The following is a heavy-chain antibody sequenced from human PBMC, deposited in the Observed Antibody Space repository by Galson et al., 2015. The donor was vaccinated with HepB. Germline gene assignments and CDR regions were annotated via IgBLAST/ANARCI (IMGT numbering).Heavy chain of an antibody. Sequence: SETLSLTCAVSGGSISGSNWWSWVRQPPGKGLEWIGEIYHSGITNYNPSRKSRVTISVDKSKNQFSLNLSSVTAADTAVYYCARRAGSHSGSYPSFDYWGQGTLVTVSS. D-gene: IGHD1-26*01. CDR2: IYHSGIT. CDR1: GGSISGSNW. V-gene: IGHV4-4*02. CDR3: ARRAGSHSGSYPSFDY. J-gene: IGHJ4*02.